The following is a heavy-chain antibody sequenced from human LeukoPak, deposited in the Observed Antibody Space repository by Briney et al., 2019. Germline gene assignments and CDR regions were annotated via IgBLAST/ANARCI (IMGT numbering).Heavy chain of an antibody. CDR1: GGSINNGGYY. J-gene: IGHJ6*03. CDR2: IYYSGSS. D-gene: IGHD3-10*01. CDR3: ARVKAGYYYYMDV. V-gene: IGHV4-31*03. Sequence: PSETLSLTCTVSGGSINNGGYYWSWIRQHPGKGLEWIGYIYYSGSSYYNPSLRRRVTISVDTSKNHFSLKLSSVTAADTAVYYCARVKAGYYYYMDVWGKGTTVTVSS.